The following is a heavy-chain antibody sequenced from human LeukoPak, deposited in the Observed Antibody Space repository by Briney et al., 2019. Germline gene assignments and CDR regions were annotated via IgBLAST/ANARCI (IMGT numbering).Heavy chain of an antibody. J-gene: IGHJ6*02. CDR1: GFTFSDYY. D-gene: IGHD2-2*01. CDR2: ISNSDSTI. CDR3: ARDGSRFCSSTSCYSGYYYYGMDV. V-gene: IGHV3-11*01. Sequence: GGSLRLPCAASGFTFSDYYMSWIRQAPGKGLEWVSYISNSDSTIYYADSAKGRFTIPRDNAKNSLYLQMNSLGAEDTAVYYCARDGSRFCSSTSCYSGYYYYGMDVWGQGTTVTVSS.